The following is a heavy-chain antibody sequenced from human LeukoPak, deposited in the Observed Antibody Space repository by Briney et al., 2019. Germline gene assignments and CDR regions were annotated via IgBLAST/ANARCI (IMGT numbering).Heavy chain of an antibody. D-gene: IGHD2-15*01. V-gene: IGHV3-74*03. CDR3: VRETGTIGYYMDV. J-gene: IGHJ6*03. Sequence: GGSLRLSCAASGFTFTGNSMHWVRHGPGKGLVWVARIHRDGGMTMSAASVEGRFTISRDNAKNPLYLQMNSLRAEDTAIYYCVRETGTIGYYMDVWGKGTTVTVSS. CDR1: GFTFTGNS. CDR2: IHRDGGMT.